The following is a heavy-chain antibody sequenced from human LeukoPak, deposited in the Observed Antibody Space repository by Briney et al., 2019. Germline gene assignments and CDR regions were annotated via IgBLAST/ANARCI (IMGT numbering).Heavy chain of an antibody. V-gene: IGHV4-39*01. Sequence: SETLSLTCTVSGASFSSSTYYWAWIRQPPGKGLEWIGSIYYSGNTYYNPSLKSRVTISVDTSKNQFSLRLSSVTAADTAVYYCARCLYWFDPWGQGTLVTVSS. D-gene: IGHD5/OR15-5a*01. CDR1: GASFSSSTYY. J-gene: IGHJ5*02. CDR2: IYYSGNT. CDR3: ARCLYWFDP.